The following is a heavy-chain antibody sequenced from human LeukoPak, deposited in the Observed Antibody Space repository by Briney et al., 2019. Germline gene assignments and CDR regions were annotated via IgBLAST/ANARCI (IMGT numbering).Heavy chain of an antibody. Sequence: ASVKVSCKASGYTFTGYYMHWVRQAPGQGLEWMGWINPNSGGTNYAQKFQGRVTMTRDTSISTAYVELSRLRSDDTAVYYCARGPYDILTGYPMYYFDYWGQGTLVTVSS. CDR2: INPNSGGT. J-gene: IGHJ4*02. V-gene: IGHV1-2*02. CDR1: GYTFTGYY. D-gene: IGHD3-9*01. CDR3: ARGPYDILTGYPMYYFDY.